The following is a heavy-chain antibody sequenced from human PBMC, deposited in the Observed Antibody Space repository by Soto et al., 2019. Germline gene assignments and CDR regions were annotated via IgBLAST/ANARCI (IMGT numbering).Heavy chain of an antibody. CDR1: GFTFSTYA. CDR3: ASGSSGWLTRCWFDS. D-gene: IGHD6-19*01. J-gene: IGHJ5*01. CDR2: ISGSGTTT. Sequence: EVQLLESGGGLVQPGGSLRLSCAASGFTFSTYAMSWIRQAPGKGLEWVSAISGSGTTTYYGDSVKSRFTISRDNSKNTLLLHVNSLRAADTAEYYCASGSSGWLTRCWFDSWGQGTLVAVS. V-gene: IGHV3-23*01.